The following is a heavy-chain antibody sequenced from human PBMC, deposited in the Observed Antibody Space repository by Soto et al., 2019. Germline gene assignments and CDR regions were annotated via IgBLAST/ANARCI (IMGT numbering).Heavy chain of an antibody. CDR1: GGSISSSNW. J-gene: IGHJ5*02. Sequence: QVQLQESGPGLVKPSGTLSLTCAVSGGSISSSNWWSWVRQPPGKGLEWIGEIYYSGSTYYNPSLKSRVTISVDTSKNQFSLKLSSVTAADTAVYYCARDRRGGWFDPWGQGTLVTVSS. CDR3: ARDRRGGWFDP. CDR2: IYYSGST. D-gene: IGHD3-3*01. V-gene: IGHV4-4*02.